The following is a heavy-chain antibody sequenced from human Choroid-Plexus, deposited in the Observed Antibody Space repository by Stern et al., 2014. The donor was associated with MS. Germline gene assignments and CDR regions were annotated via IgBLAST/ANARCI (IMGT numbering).Heavy chain of an antibody. Sequence: QVQLVQSGAEVKKPGASVKVSCKTSGYIFTGYYIHWVRQAPGQGLERMAWINPNTGRTKYAQKFQGRGPMSRDASISTAYVELSSLTSDDTAVYYCARDQRGITIFGVVTDYYYLGMDVWGQGTTFTVSS. CDR2: INPNTGRT. J-gene: IGHJ6*02. CDR1: GYIFTGYY. D-gene: IGHD3-3*01. CDR3: ARDQRGITIFGVVTDYYYLGMDV. V-gene: IGHV1-2*02.